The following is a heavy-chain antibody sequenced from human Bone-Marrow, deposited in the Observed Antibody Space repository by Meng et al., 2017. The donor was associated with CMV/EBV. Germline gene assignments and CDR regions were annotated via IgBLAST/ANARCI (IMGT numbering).Heavy chain of an antibody. CDR1: GFTFSSYS. CDR2: ISSSSSTI. V-gene: IGHV3-48*04. D-gene: IGHD3-3*01. Sequence: GESLKISCAASGFTFSSYSMNWVRQAPGKGLEWVSYISSSSSTIYYADSVKGRFTISRDNAKNSLYLQMNSLKTEDTAVYYCTTDYTIFGERIDPWGQGTLVTVSS. J-gene: IGHJ5*02. CDR3: TTDYTIFGERIDP.